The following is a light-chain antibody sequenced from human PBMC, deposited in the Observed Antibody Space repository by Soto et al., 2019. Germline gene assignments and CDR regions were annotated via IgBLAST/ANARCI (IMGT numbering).Light chain of an antibody. CDR3: QEYNSGLT. Sequence: DIQMTQSPSTLSASVGDRVTITCRASQSISSWLAWYQQKPGKAPKLLIYDASSLESGVPSRFSGSGSGRDFTLTISSLQPEDVATYYCQEYNSGLTFGGGTKVDIK. CDR1: QSISSW. J-gene: IGKJ4*01. V-gene: IGKV1-5*01. CDR2: DAS.